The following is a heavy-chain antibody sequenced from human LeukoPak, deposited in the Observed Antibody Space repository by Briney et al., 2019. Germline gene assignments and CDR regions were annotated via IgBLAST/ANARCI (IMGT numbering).Heavy chain of an antibody. CDR3: ARRGGVVLDY. D-gene: IGHD3-3*01. J-gene: IGHJ4*02. Sequence: SETLSLTCAVSSYSISSGYYWGWTRQPPGKGLEWIGSVYHSGSTYYNPSLKSRVTISVDTSKNQFSLKLSSVTAADTAVYYCARRGGVVLDYWGQGTLVTVSS. CDR2: VYHSGST. CDR1: SYSISSGYY. V-gene: IGHV4-38-2*01.